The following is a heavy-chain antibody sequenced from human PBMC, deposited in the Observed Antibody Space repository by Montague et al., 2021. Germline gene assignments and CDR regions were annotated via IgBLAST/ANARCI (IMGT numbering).Heavy chain of an antibody. CDR3: ARVDDHGHSDY. J-gene: IGHJ4*02. Sequence: SETLYLTCTVSGGSISGYWSWIRQPPGKGLEWLGYIYYKGTTKYNTSLRSRVTISVDTYKNQFSLKLSSVTAADTAVYYCARVDDHGHSDYWGQGTLVTVSS. CDR2: IYYKGTT. CDR1: GGSISGY. V-gene: IGHV4-59*12. D-gene: IGHD1-1*01.